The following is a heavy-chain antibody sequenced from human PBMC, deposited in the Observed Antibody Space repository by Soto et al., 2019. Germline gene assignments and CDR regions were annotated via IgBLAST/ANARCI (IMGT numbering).Heavy chain of an antibody. CDR1: GFSLSTSGMC. J-gene: IGHJ5*02. V-gene: IGHV2-70*01. D-gene: IGHD1-7*01. CDR2: IDWDDDK. CDR3: ARFTGTTFGFDP. Sequence: FGPTLVRPTQTLTLTCTFAGFSLSTSGMCVSLILQPPGKALEWLALIDWDDDKYYSTSLKTRLTISKDTSKNQVVLTMTNMDPVDTATYYCARFTGTTFGFDPWGQGTLVTVSS.